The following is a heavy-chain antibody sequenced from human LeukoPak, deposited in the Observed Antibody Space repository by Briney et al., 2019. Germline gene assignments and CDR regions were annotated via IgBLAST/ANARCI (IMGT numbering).Heavy chain of an antibody. CDR1: GGSISSGDYY. J-gene: IGHJ4*02. V-gene: IGHV4-30-4*08. Sequence: SETLSLTCTVSGGSISSGDYYWSWIRQPPGKGLEWIGYIYYSGSTYYNPSLKSRVTISVDTSKNQFSLKLSSVTAADTAVYYCARARDGYNTLDYWGQGTLVTVS. CDR2: IYYSGST. CDR3: ARARDGYNTLDY. D-gene: IGHD5-24*01.